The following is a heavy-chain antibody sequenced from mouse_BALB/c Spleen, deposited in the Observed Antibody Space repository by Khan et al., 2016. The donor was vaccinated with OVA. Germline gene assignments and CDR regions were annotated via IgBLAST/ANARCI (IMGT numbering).Heavy chain of an antibody. V-gene: IGHV1S81*02. D-gene: IGHD1-1*01. Sequence: VQLKESGAELVKAGASVKMSCKASGYTFTSYWMHWVKQMLGQGLEWFAETNPTNGRTYYNEKFKSKTTLTVEKSSSTAYMLRIGTTVEDSAIYYCARIKKIVATYFDDWGQGTTLTVSS. CDR1: GYTFTSYW. CDR3: ARIKKIVATYFDD. CDR2: TNPTNGRT. J-gene: IGHJ2*01.